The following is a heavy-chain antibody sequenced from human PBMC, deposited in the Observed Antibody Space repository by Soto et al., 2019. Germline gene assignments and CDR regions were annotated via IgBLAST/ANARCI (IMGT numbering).Heavy chain of an antibody. CDR3: ARGTYYYDSSGIGNYFDY. CDR1: GGSVSSGSYY. V-gene: IGHV4-61*01. CDR2: IYYSGST. Sequence: PSETLSLTCTVSGGSVSSGSYYWSWIRQPPGKGLEWIGYIYYSGSTNYNPSLKSRVTISVDTSKNQFSLKLSSVTAADTAVYYCARGTYYYDSSGIGNYFDYWGQGTLVTVS. D-gene: IGHD3-22*01. J-gene: IGHJ4*02.